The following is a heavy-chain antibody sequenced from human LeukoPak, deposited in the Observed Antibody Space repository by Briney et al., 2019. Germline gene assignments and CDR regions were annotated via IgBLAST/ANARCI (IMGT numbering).Heavy chain of an antibody. Sequence: GGSLRLSCAASGFTFSSYGMHWVRQAPGKGLEWVAVISYDGSNKYYADSVKGRFTISRDNSKNTLYLQMNSLRAEDTAVYYCAKDRQVIAAAVSPDIWGQGTMVTVSS. CDR2: ISYDGSNK. J-gene: IGHJ3*02. CDR3: AKDRQVIAAAVSPDI. D-gene: IGHD6-13*01. V-gene: IGHV3-30*18. CDR1: GFTFSSYG.